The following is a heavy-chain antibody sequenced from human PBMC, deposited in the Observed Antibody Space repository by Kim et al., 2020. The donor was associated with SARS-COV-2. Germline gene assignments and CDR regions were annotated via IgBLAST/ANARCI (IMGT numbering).Heavy chain of an antibody. D-gene: IGHD6-6*01. J-gene: IGHJ2*01. Sequence: TPCLRSRATISVDTSKNQFSLKLSSVTAADTAVYYCARRVAARTYWYFDLWGRGTLVTVSS. CDR3: ARRVAARTYWYFDL. V-gene: IGHV4-59*08.